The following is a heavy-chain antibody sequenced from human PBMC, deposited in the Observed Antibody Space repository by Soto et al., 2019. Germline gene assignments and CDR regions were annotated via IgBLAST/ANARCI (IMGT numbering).Heavy chain of an antibody. J-gene: IGHJ3*02. D-gene: IGHD2-15*01. CDR2: INPNSGGT. V-gene: IGHV1-2*02. Sequence: ASVKVSCKASGYTFTGYYMHWVRQAPGQGLEWMGWINPNSGGTNYAQKFQGRVTMTRDTSISTAYMELSRLRSDDTAVYYCARGQSLVVVVAATNDAFDIWGQGTMVTVSS. CDR1: GYTFTGYY. CDR3: ARGQSLVVVVAATNDAFDI.